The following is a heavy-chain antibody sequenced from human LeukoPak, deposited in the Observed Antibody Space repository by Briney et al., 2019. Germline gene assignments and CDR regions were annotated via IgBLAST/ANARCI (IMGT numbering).Heavy chain of an antibody. V-gene: IGHV4-34*01. Sequence: SETLSLTCAVYGGSFSGYYWSWIRQPPGKRLEWIGEINHSGSTNYNPSLKSRVTISVDTSKNQFSLKLSSVTAADTAVYYCARGRGKWLLRYYFDYWGQGTLVTVSS. J-gene: IGHJ4*02. CDR3: ARGRGKWLLRYYFDY. D-gene: IGHD3-22*01. CDR2: INHSGST. CDR1: GGSFSGYY.